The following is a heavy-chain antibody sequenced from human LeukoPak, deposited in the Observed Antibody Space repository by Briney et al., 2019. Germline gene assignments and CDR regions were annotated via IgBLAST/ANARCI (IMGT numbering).Heavy chain of an antibody. CDR2: IYYSGST. D-gene: IGHD2-15*01. J-gene: IGHJ4*02. V-gene: IGHV4-59*12. CDR3: AREGYCSGGSCSGDY. CDR1: GVSISSYY. Sequence: SETLSLTCTVSGVSISSYYWSWIRQPPGKGLEWIGYIYYSGSTNYNPSLKSRVTISVDTSKNQFSLKLSSVTAADTAVYYCAREGYCSGGSCSGDYWGQGTLVTVSS.